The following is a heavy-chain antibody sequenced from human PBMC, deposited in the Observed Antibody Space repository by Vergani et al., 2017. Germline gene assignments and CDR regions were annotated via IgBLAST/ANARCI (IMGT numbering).Heavy chain of an antibody. J-gene: IGHJ6*02. CDR1: GGSISSYY. V-gene: IGHV4-59*01. CDR2: IYYSGST. Sequence: QVQLQESGPGLVKPSETLSLTCTVSGGSISSYYWSWIRQPPGKGLEWIGYIYYSGSTNYNPSLKSRVTISVDTSKNQFSLKLSSVTAADTAGYYCARVPYYYDTQTYYYGMDVWGQGTTVTVSS. CDR3: ARVPYYYDTQTYYYGMDV. D-gene: IGHD3-22*01.